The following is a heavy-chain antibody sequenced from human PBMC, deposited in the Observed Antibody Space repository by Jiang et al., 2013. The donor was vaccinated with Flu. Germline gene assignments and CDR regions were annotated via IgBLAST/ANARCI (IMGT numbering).Heavy chain of an antibody. V-gene: IGHV3-30*01. D-gene: IGHD3-3*01. J-gene: IGHJ4*02. CDR3: ARDIRMYYDQDGDY. Sequence: SYDGSNKYYADSVKGRFTISRDNSKNTLYLQMNSLRAEDTAVYYCARDIRMYYDQDGDYWGQGTLVTVSS. CDR2: SYDGSNK.